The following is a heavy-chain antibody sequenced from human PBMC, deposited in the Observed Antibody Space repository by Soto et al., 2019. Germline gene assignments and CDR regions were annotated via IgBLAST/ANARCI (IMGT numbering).Heavy chain of an antibody. CDR3: ARRAAVWSNSFHIGYYGRDV. J-gene: IGHJ6*02. D-gene: IGHD1-26*01. CDR1: GYTFTSYG. CDR2: ISAYNGKT. V-gene: IGHV1-18*01. Sequence: QVQLVQSGAEVKKPGASVKVSCKASGYTFTSYGISWVRQAPGQGLEWMGWISAYNGKTNYAQKLQGRVTMTTDTSTSTAYMELRSLRSDDTAVYYCARRAAVWSNSFHIGYYGRDVWGQGTTVTVSS.